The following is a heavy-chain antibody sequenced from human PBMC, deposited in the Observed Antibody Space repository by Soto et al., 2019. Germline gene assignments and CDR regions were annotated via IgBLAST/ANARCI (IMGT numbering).Heavy chain of an antibody. D-gene: IGHD2-2*01. V-gene: IGHV1-8*01. Sequence: QVQLVQSGAEVKKPGASVKVSCTASGYTFTSYDINWVRQATGQGLEWMGWMNPNSGNTGYAQKFQGRVTMTRNTSISTAYMELSSLRSEDTAVYYCARGDIVVVPAAKEDGYYYYYYYMDVWGKGTTVTVSS. CDR2: MNPNSGNT. J-gene: IGHJ6*03. CDR1: GYTFTSYD. CDR3: ARGDIVVVPAAKEDGYYYYYYYMDV.